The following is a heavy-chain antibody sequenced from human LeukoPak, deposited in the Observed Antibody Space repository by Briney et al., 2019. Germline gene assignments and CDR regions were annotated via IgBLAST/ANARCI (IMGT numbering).Heavy chain of an antibody. CDR3: AREYSSGYYRLQAYYFDY. CDR1: GGSFSGYY. D-gene: IGHD3-22*01. V-gene: IGHV4-34*01. CDR2: INHSGST. J-gene: IGHJ4*02. Sequence: SETLSLTCAAYGGSFSGYYWSWIRQPPGKGLEWIGEINHSGSTNYNPSLKSRVTISVDTSKNQFSLKLSSVTAADTAVYYCAREYSSGYYRLQAYYFDYWGQGTLVTVSS.